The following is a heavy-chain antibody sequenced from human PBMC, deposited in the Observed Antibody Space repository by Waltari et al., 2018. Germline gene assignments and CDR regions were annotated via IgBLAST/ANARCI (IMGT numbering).Heavy chain of an antibody. D-gene: IGHD3-16*01. J-gene: IGHJ4*02. V-gene: IGHV4-59*01. CDR1: LGSINNYY. Sequence: QVKLQESGPGLVKPSETLSLTCTVSLGSINNYYWSWIRQPPGKGLELIASIYYTGSPRYDPSLKSRVTISVDTSNNHFSLRVNSVTAADTAVYYCARSPYDSFLDYWGPGTLVTVSS. CDR3: ARSPYDSFLDY. CDR2: IYYTGSP.